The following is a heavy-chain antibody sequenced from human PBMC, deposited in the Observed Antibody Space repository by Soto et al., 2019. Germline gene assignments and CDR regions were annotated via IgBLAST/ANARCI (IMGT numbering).Heavy chain of an antibody. CDR1: GGSISGSY. D-gene: IGHD6-19*01. CDR3: ARSVAVPGAHIDY. J-gene: IGHJ4*02. Sequence: SESLSLTCSVSGGSISGSYWSWIRQSPGKGLEWLGYVYYTGSTNYSPSLRSRVSISVDTSKNEFSLRLSSVTAADTAVYFCARSVAVPGAHIDYWGQGTQVTVSS. CDR2: VYYTGST. V-gene: IGHV4-59*01.